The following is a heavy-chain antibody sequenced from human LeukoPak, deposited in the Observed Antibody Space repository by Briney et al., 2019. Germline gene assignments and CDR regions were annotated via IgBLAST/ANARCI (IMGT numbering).Heavy chain of an antibody. V-gene: IGHV4-38-2*01. J-gene: IGHJ4*02. CDR1: GYSISSGYY. D-gene: IGHD3-10*01. Sequence: PSETLSLTCAVSGYSISSGYYWDWIRQPPGKGLEWIGSIYHSASTYYNPSLKSRVTISVDTSKNQFSLNLSSVTAADTAVYYCARSRERNRFGELGYWGQGTLVTVSS. CDR2: IYHSAST. CDR3: ARSRERNRFGELGY.